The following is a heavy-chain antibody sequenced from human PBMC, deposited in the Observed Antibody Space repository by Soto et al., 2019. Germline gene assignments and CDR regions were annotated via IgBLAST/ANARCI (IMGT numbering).Heavy chain of an antibody. Sequence: QVQLQESGPGLVKPSGTLSLTCAVSSGSISSSNWWSWVRQPPGKGLEWIGEIYHSGSTNYNPSLNGRVTISVDKSKNQFSLKLSSVTAADTAVYYCWAGGSGLDDAFDIWGQGTMVTVSS. CDR1: SGSISSSNW. V-gene: IGHV4-4*02. D-gene: IGHD6-19*01. CDR2: IYHSGST. CDR3: WAGGSGLDDAFDI. J-gene: IGHJ3*02.